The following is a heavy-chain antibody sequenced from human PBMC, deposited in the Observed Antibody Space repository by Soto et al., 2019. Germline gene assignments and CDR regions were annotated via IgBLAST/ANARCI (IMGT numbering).Heavy chain of an antibody. CDR3: ARGGNFDY. Sequence: QVQLVESGGGVVQPGRSLRLSCAASGFTFSSYGVHWVRQAPGKGLEWVALITGDGSYKFYADSVKGRFTISRDNSENTLYLQMNSLSTDDTAIYYCARGGNFDYWGQGILVTVSS. J-gene: IGHJ4*02. V-gene: IGHV3-30*03. CDR2: ITGDGSYK. CDR1: GFTFSSYG. D-gene: IGHD3-16*01.